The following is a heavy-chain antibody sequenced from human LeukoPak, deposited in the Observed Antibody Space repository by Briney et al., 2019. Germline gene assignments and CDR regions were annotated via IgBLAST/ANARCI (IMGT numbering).Heavy chain of an antibody. V-gene: IGHV2-5*02. D-gene: IGHD1-26*01. CDR3: TAGGPIDY. CDR1: GFSVRNTGVT. Sequence: SGPTLVKPTQTLTLTCTFSGFSVRNTGVTVGWIRQPPGKAPEWLALINWDDDKRYSPSLKSRLTITKDTSKNQVVLTMTNMDPVDTATYYCTAGGPIDYWGQGTLVTVSS. CDR2: INWDDDK. J-gene: IGHJ4*02.